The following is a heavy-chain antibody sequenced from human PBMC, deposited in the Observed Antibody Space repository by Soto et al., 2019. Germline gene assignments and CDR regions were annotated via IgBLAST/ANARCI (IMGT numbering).Heavy chain of an antibody. CDR3: ARPMRLGELSLVY. D-gene: IGHD3-16*02. CDR2: IFYTGRT. CDR1: GGSISGGYY. Sequence: QVQLQESGPGLVKPSQTLSLTCSVSGGSISGGYYWSWIRQYPGKGLEWIGYIFYTGRTYYNPSLKRRIAISVDTSKNQFSLNLYSVTAADTAMYYCARPMRLGELSLVYWGQEILVTVSS. J-gene: IGHJ4*02. V-gene: IGHV4-31*03.